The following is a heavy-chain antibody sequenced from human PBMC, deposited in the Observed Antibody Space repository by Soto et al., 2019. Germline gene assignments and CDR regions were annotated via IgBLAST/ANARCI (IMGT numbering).Heavy chain of an antibody. Sequence: GASVKVSCKASGYTFTSYAMHWVRQAPGQRLEWMGWINAGNGNTKYSQKFQGRVTITRDTSASTAYMELSSLRSEDTAVYYCARDAPFMVRGLTNLFDPWGQGTLVTVSS. V-gene: IGHV1-3*01. CDR2: INAGNGNT. CDR1: GYTFTSYA. CDR3: ARDAPFMVRGLTNLFDP. J-gene: IGHJ5*02. D-gene: IGHD3-10*01.